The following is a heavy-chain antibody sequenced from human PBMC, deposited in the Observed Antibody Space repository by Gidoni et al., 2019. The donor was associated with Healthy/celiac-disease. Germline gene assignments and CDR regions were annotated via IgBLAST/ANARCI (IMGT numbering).Heavy chain of an antibody. CDR2: IIPILGIA. CDR1: GGTFSSYA. D-gene: IGHD6-13*01. CDR3: ARDRAYSSSWSNWFDP. J-gene: IGHJ5*02. Sequence: QVQLVQSGAEVKKPGSSVKVSCKASGGTFSSYAISWVRQAPGQGLEWMGRIIPILGIANYAQKFQGRVTITADKSTSTAYMELSSLRSEDTAVYYCARDRAYSSSWSNWFDPWGQGTLVTVSS. V-gene: IGHV1-69*04.